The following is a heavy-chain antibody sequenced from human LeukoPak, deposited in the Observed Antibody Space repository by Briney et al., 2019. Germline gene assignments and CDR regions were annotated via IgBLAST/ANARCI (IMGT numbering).Heavy chain of an antibody. CDR1: GYTFTDYY. J-gene: IGHJ3*02. V-gene: IGHV1-2*02. CDR2: INPKSGGA. CDR3: AKDLQWELPRGDALDI. D-gene: IGHD1-26*01. Sequence: ASVKVSCKSSGYTFTDYYMHWVRQAPGQGLEWMGWINPKSGGANYAQNFQGRVTMTRNTSISTAYMELSRLRSDDTAVYYCAKDLQWELPRGDALDIWGQGTMVTVSS.